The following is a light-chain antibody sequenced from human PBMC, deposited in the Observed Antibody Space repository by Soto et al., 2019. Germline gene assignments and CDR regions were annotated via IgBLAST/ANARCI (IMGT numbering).Light chain of an antibody. CDR2: KAS. CDR3: QPYETYYT. CDR1: QSITTW. J-gene: IGKJ2*01. Sequence: DIQMTQSPSTLSASVGDRVTITCRASQSITTWLAWYQQKPGKAPNLLIYKASNLESGVPSRFSGSGSGTEFHLTISSLQRDDFANYYHQPYETYYTFGQGTKLEIK. V-gene: IGKV1-5*03.